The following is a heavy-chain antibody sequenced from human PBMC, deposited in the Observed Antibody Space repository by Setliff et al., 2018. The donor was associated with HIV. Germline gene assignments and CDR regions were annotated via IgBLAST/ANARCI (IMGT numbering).Heavy chain of an antibody. V-gene: IGHV4-61*09. CDR2: IYTSGGT. J-gene: IGHJ6*03. D-gene: IGHD1-1*01. Sequence: SETLSLTCTVSGGSISSGSYYWSWIRQPAGKGLEWIGHIYTSGGTNYNPSLKSRVTISVDTSKNQFSLKLSSVTAADTAVYFCARGTYYYYYYMDVWGKGATVTVSS. CDR3: ARGTYYYYYYMDV. CDR1: GGSISSGSYY.